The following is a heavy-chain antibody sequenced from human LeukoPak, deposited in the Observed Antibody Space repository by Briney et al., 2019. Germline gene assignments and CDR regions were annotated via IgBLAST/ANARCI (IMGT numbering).Heavy chain of an antibody. J-gene: IGHJ4*02. Sequence: ASVKVSCKASGGTFSSYAISWVRQAPGQGLEWMGGIIPIFGTANYAQKFQGRVTMTRDTSTSTVYMELSSLRSEDTAVYYCASAGYSSGWFDYWGQGTLVTVSS. CDR1: GGTFSSYA. CDR2: IIPIFGTA. CDR3: ASAGYSSGWFDY. V-gene: IGHV1-69*05. D-gene: IGHD6-19*01.